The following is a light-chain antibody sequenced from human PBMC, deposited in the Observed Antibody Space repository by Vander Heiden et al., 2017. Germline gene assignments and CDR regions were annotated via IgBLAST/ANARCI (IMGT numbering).Light chain of an antibody. CDR3: SSYTSSSTVV. V-gene: IGLV2-14*01. Sequence: QSPLTQPPSVSGSPGPSITISCTGTSSDVGGYNYVSWYQQHPGKAPKLMIYEVSNRPSGVSNRFSGSKSGNTASLTISGLQAEDEADYYCSSYTSSSTVVFGGGTKLTVL. CDR1: SSDVGGYNY. CDR2: EVS. J-gene: IGLJ2*01.